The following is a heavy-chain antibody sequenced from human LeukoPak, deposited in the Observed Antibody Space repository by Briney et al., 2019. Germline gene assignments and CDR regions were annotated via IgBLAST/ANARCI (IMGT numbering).Heavy chain of an antibody. CDR3: AREPGGAGYSGYDPFDY. V-gene: IGHV6-1*01. Sequence: SQTLSLTCAISGDSVSSNSAAWNWLRQSPSRGLEWLGMTYYRSKWCNDYAVSVESRITINPDTSKNQFSLQLNSVTPEDTAVYYCAREPGGAGYSGYDPFDYWGQGTLVTVSS. J-gene: IGHJ4*02. D-gene: IGHD5-12*01. CDR2: TYYRSKWCN. CDR1: GDSVSSNSAA.